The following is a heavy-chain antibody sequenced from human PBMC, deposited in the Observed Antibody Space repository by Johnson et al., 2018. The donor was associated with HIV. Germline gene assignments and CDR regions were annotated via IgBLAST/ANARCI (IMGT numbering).Heavy chain of an antibody. J-gene: IGHJ3*02. CDR1: GFTFDDYG. CDR2: INWNGGRT. D-gene: IGHD5-12*01. CDR3: ARDFYAVVATPFIGSAFDI. Sequence: VQLVESGGGVVRPGGSLRLSCAASGFTFDDYGMSWVRQAPGKGLEWVSGINWNGGRTGYADSVKGRFTISRDNAKNSLYLQMNSLRAEDTALYYCARDFYAVVATPFIGSAFDIWGQGTMVTVSS. V-gene: IGHV3-20*04.